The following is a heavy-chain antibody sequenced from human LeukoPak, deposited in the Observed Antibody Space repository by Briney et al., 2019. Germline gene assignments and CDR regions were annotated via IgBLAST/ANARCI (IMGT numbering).Heavy chain of an antibody. J-gene: IGHJ4*02. Sequence: ASVKVSCKASGYTFTSYGISWVRQAPGQGLEWMGRISAYNGNTNYAQKLQGRVTMTTDTSTSTAYMELRSLRSDDMAVYYCARDCSGGSCYYNYFDYWGQGTLVTVSS. CDR2: ISAYNGNT. D-gene: IGHD2-15*01. CDR3: ARDCSGGSCYYNYFDY. V-gene: IGHV1-18*03. CDR1: GYTFTSYG.